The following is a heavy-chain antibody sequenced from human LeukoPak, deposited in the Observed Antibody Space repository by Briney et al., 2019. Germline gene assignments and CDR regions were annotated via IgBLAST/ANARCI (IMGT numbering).Heavy chain of an antibody. CDR1: GCTVSSNY. V-gene: IGHV3-53*01. CDR2: IYSGGST. J-gene: IGHJ4*02. D-gene: IGHD3-3*01. Sequence: PGGSLRLSCAGSGCTVSSNYMSWVRQAPGKGLEWVSLIYSGGSTYYADSVKGRFAISRDNSKNTLYLQMNSLRAEDTAVYYCASIDDFWSGYPYWGQGTLVTVSS. CDR3: ASIDDFWSGYPY.